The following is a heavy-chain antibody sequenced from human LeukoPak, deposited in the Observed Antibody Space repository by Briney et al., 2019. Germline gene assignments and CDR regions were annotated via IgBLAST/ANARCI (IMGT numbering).Heavy chain of an antibody. Sequence: SGGSLRLSCAASGFTFSSSWMHWVCQAPEKGLEWVAVIWYDGSNKYYADSVKGRFTISRDNSKNTLYLQMNSLRAEDTAVYYCAKDSSGWSNFDYWGQGTLVTVSS. V-gene: IGHV3-33*06. CDR2: IWYDGSNK. CDR1: GFTFSSSW. CDR3: AKDSSGWSNFDY. D-gene: IGHD6-19*01. J-gene: IGHJ4*02.